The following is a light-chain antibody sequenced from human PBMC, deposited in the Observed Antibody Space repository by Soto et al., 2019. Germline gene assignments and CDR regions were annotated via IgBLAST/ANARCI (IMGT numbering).Light chain of an antibody. CDR3: QHSFSTPRT. J-gene: IGKJ1*01. CDR2: GAS. CDR1: QTISTY. V-gene: IGKV1-39*01. Sequence: DIEMTQSPAPVSASVGDRVTITCRASQTISTYLDWYHQRPGNAPKLLIYGASSRQSGAPSRFSGSGSATDFTLTISRLQPEDFGTYYCQHSFSTPRTFGQGTKADI.